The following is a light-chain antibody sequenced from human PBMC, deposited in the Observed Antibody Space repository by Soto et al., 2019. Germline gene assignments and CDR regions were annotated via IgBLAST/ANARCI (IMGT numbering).Light chain of an antibody. CDR1: QSISGN. CDR3: QQYYDWPPKT. J-gene: IGKJ1*01. V-gene: IGKV3-15*01. Sequence: EIVMTQSPATLSVSPGERATLSCRASQSISGNLAWYQQKPGQAPRLLIYGTSTRATGIPARFSGSGSGTEFTLTIRSLQSEDIAVYYCQQYYDWPPKTFGQGTKVEIK. CDR2: GTS.